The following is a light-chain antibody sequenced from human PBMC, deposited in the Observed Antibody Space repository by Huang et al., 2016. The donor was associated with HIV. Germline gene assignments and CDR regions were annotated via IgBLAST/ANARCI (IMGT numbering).Light chain of an antibody. CDR1: QNINTN. V-gene: IGKV3-15*01. CDR2: AAS. Sequence: EIVMTQSPGTLSVAPGERATLSCRASQNINTNLAWVQQKPGQPPRLLIYAASTRTADFPARFSGSGSRTEFTLTISSLQSEDIAVYYCQQYNDWPRSFGQGTKVEIK. J-gene: IGKJ1*01. CDR3: QQYNDWPRS.